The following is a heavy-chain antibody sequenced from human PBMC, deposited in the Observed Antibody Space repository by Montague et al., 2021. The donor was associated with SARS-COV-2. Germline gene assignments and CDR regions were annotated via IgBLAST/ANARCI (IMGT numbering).Heavy chain of an antibody. CDR3: VRYSGWFYFDF. V-gene: IGHV6-1*01. D-gene: IGHD6-19*01. CDR1: GDSVSSNSVA. CDR2: TYYRSKWYS. J-gene: IGHJ4*02. Sequence: CAISGDSVSSNSVAWSWIRRSPSRGLEWLGRTYYRSKWYSDYAPSVRGRLTVNPDASKNEFSLELNYVTPEDTAVYYCVRYSGWFYFDFWGQGTLVTVFS.